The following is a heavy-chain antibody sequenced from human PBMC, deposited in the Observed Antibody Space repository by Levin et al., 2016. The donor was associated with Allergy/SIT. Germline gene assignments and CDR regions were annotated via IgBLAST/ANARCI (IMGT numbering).Heavy chain of an antibody. J-gene: IGHJ4*02. CDR3: AKDPAAGDYVPLYYFDY. CDR2: ISGSGGST. Sequence: GESLKISCAASGFTFSSYAMSWVRQAPGKGLEWVSAISGSGGSTYYADSVKGRFTISRDNSKNTLYLQMNSLRAEDTAVYYCAKDPAAGDYVPLYYFDYWGQGTLVTVSS. D-gene: IGHD4-17*01. CDR1: GFTFSSYA. V-gene: IGHV3-23*01.